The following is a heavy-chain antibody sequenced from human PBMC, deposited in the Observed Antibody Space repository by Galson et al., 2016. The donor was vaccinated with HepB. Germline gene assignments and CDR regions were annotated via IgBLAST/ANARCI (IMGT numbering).Heavy chain of an antibody. J-gene: IGHJ4*02. Sequence: SLRLSCAVSGFTFSDHNMDWVRQAPGKGLEWVGRSRSKANSYTTHYAASVKGRFTISRDFSKNSVSLQINSLKTEDTAVYYCTSTPRNYGSGSFSDYWGQGTLVTVSS. CDR1: GFTFSDHN. CDR3: TSTPRNYGSGSFSDY. D-gene: IGHD3-10*01. CDR2: SRSKANSYTT. V-gene: IGHV3-72*01.